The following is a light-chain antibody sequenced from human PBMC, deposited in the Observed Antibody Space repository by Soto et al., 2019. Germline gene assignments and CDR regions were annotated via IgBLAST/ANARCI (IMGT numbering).Light chain of an antibody. V-gene: IGKV1-5*03. CDR3: QQCYSYPWT. Sequence: DIQMTQSPSTLSASVGDRVTITCRASQSISIWLAWYQQKPGKAPNLLIYKASNLESGAPSRFSGSGSGTEFTLTISSLQPDDFATYYCQQCYSYPWTFGQGTKVEIK. J-gene: IGKJ1*01. CDR1: QSISIW. CDR2: KAS.